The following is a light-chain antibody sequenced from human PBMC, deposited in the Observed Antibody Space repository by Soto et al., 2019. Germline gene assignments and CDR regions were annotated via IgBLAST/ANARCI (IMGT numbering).Light chain of an antibody. CDR3: AAWDESLNGYV. CDR1: SSNIGSNT. Sequence: QSPLPQPPSASRPPGQRVTISSSGISSNIGSNTVNWYQQLPGTAPKLLIYSNNQRPSGVPDRFSGSKSGTSASLAISGLQSEDEADYYCAAWDESLNGYVFGTGT. CDR2: SNN. J-gene: IGLJ1*01. V-gene: IGLV1-44*01.